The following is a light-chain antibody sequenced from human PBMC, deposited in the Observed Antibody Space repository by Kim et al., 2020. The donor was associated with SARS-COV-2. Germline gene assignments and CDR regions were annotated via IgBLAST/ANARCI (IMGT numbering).Light chain of an antibody. CDR1: QSILHSSNNKNY. J-gene: IGKJ2*01. CDR2: WAS. CDR3: QEYYDSPHT. V-gene: IGKV4-1*01. Sequence: DIVLTQSPDSLAVSLGERATINCKSSQSILHSSNNKNYLAWYHQQPGQPPKLLIYWASSRASGVTDRFSGSGSGTDFTLAMSGLQAEDVGVYFCQEYYDSPHTLGQGTKREI.